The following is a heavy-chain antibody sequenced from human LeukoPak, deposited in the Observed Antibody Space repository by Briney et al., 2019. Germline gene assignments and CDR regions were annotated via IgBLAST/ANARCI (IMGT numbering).Heavy chain of an antibody. CDR2: INPNSGVT. V-gene: IGHV1-2*02. J-gene: IGHJ3*02. CDR3: ARDLFTDLLTGYPKDAFDI. CDR1: GYTFTGYY. Sequence: GASVKVSCKASGYTFTGYYMHWVRQAPGQGLEWMGCINPNSGVTNYGQKFQGRVTMTRDTSISTAYMELSRLTSDDTAIYYCARDLFTDLLTGYPKDAFDIWGQGTMVTVSS. D-gene: IGHD3-9*01.